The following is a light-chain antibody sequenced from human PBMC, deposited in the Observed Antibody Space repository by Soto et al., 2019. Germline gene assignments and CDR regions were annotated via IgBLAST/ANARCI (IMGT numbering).Light chain of an antibody. J-gene: IGLJ3*02. CDR2: EVT. V-gene: IGLV2-8*01. CDR1: SSDVGAYNY. CDR3: SSFASSNPWV. Sequence: QSALTQPPSASGSPGQSVTISCTGTSSDVGAYNYVSWYQQHAGKAPKLVIYEVTKRPSGVPDRFSGSKSANTASLTVSGLQEEDEADYYCSSFASSNPWVFGGGTKVTVL.